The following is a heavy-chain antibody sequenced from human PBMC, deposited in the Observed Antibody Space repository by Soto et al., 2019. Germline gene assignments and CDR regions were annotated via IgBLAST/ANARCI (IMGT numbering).Heavy chain of an antibody. Sequence: QVQLVQSGAEVKKPGSSVKVSCKASGGTFSSYTISWVRQAPGQGLEWMGRIIPILGIANYAQKFQGRVTITADKSTSTAYMELSSLRSEDTVVYYCARDFDYGDYGAFYIWGQGTMVTVSS. J-gene: IGHJ3*02. CDR3: ARDFDYGDYGAFYI. CDR2: IIPILGIA. D-gene: IGHD4-17*01. CDR1: GGTFSSYT. V-gene: IGHV1-69*08.